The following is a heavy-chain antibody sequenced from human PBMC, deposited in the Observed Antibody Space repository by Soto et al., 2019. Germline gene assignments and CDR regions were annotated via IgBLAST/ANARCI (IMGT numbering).Heavy chain of an antibody. CDR1: GGSISSGGYY. CDR3: ARATVLDTAMALTDVYFQH. J-gene: IGHJ1*01. Sequence: QVQLQESGPGLVKPSQTLSPTCTVSGGSISSGGYYWSWIRQHPGKGLEWIGYIYYSGSTYYNPSLKSRVTISVDTSKNQFSLKLSSVTAADTAVYYCARATVLDTAMALTDVYFQHWGQGTLVTVSS. CDR2: IYYSGST. D-gene: IGHD5-18*01. V-gene: IGHV4-31*03.